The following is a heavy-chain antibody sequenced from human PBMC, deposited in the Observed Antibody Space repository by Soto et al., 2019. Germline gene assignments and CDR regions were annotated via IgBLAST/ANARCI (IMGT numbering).Heavy chain of an antibody. J-gene: IGHJ5*02. Sequence: QVQLVQSGAEVKKPGASVKVSCKASGYTFTSYDINWVRQATGQGHEWMGWLNPNSGNTAYAQKFLGRVTMTRNTSISTAYMELSSPRSEDTSVYSCARERTRGFDPWGQGTLVTVSS. CDR3: ARERTRGFDP. CDR1: GYTFTSYD. CDR2: LNPNSGNT. V-gene: IGHV1-8*01.